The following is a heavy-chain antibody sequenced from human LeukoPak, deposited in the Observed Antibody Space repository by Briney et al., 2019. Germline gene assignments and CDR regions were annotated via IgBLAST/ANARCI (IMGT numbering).Heavy chain of an antibody. CDR1: GGSISSYY. V-gene: IGHV4-59*08. J-gene: IGHJ4*02. Sequence: SETLSLTCTVSGGSISSYYWSWIRQPPGRGLEWIGYIYDSGSTNYNPSLKSRVTISVDTSKNQFSLKLSSVTAADTAVYYCGRYLSSGVDYWGQGTLVTVSS. CDR2: IYDSGST. CDR3: GRYLSSGVDY.